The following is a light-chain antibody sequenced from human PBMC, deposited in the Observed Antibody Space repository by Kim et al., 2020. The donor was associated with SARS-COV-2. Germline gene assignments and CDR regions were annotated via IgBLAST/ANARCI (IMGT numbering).Light chain of an antibody. CDR2: GNS. V-gene: IGLV1-40*01. J-gene: IGLJ2*01. CDR1: SSNIGAGYD. CDR3: QSYDSGLSGPVV. Sequence: QSVLTQPPSVSGAPGQRVTISCTGSSSNIGAGYDVHWYQHLPGTAPKLLIYGNSNRPSGVPDRFSGSKSGTSASLAITGLQAEDEADYYCQSYDSGLSGPVVFGGGTQLTVL.